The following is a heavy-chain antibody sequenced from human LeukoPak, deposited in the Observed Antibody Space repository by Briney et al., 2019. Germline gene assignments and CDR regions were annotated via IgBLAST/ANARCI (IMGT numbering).Heavy chain of an antibody. Sequence: SETLSLTCAVYGGSFSGYYWSWIRQPPGKGLEWIGEINHSGSTNYNPSLKSRVTISVDTSKNQFSLKLSSVTAADTAVYYCARRPGSYDSSGYYDYWGQGTLVTVSS. CDR2: INHSGST. CDR1: GGSFSGYY. V-gene: IGHV4-34*01. D-gene: IGHD3-22*01. J-gene: IGHJ4*02. CDR3: ARRPGSYDSSGYYDY.